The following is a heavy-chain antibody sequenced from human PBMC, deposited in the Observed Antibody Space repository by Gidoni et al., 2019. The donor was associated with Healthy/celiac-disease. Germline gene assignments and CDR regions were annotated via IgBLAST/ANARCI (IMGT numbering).Heavy chain of an antibody. D-gene: IGHD6-13*01. CDR2: TYYRSKWYS. J-gene: IGHJ4*02. CDR3: AREGLIAAAGGGRIDY. V-gene: IGHV6-1*01. Sequence: QVQLQQSGPGLVKPSQTLSLTCAISGDSLSSNSAAWDWIRQSPSRGLEWLGRTYYRSKWYSDYAVFVKSRIPINPDTSKNQFSLQLNSVTPEDTAVYYCAREGLIAAAGGGRIDYWGQGTLVTVSS. CDR1: GDSLSSNSAA.